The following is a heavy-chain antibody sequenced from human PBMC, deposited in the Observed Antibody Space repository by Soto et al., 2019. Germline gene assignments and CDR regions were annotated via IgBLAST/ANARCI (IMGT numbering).Heavy chain of an antibody. J-gene: IGHJ6*02. CDR2: IWYDGSNK. V-gene: IGHV3-33*01. Sequence: PVGSLRLSCVASGFIFSSDGMHWFRQAPGNGLQWVAVIWYDGSNKYYADSVKGRFTISRDNSKNTLYLQMNSLRAEDTAVYYCARSYSNAYSGRDGMDVWGQGTTVTVSS. D-gene: IGHD3-16*01. CDR3: ARSYSNAYSGRDGMDV. CDR1: GFIFSSDG.